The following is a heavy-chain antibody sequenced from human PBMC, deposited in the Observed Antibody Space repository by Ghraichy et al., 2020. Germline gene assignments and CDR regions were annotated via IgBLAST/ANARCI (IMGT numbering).Heavy chain of an antibody. J-gene: IGHJ4*02. Sequence: SQTLSLTCTVSGGSITNYYWSWIRQPPGKGLEWIGYIYYIGSTNYNPSLKSRVSMSVDTSKEQFSLKLGSVTAADTAIYYCARGGGRGVDLERFDYWGQGTLVTVSS. CDR1: GGSITNYY. D-gene: IGHD3-10*01. CDR2: IYYIGST. V-gene: IGHV4-59*01. CDR3: ARGGGRGVDLERFDY.